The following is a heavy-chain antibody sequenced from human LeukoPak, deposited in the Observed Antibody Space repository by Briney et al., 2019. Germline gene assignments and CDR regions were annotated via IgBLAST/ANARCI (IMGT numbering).Heavy chain of an antibody. CDR2: VNGNGGST. V-gene: IGHV3-23*01. J-gene: IGHJ4*02. D-gene: IGHD3-16*02. CDR1: GFTFSTYA. Sequence: GGSLRLSCAASGFTFSTYAMSWVRQAPGKGLEWVSGVNGNGGSTSYADSVKGRFTISRDNSKNTVYLQMNSLRVEDTAVYYCAKSLYGGCDYWGQGSVVTVSS. CDR3: AKSLYGGCDY.